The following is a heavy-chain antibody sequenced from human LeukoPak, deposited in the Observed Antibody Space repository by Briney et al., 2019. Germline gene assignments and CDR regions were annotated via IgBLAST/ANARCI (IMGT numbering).Heavy chain of an antibody. CDR3: ARASRDYVTGYPYFDY. Sequence: GGSLRLSCAASGFTFSSYSMNWVRQAPGKGLEWVSSISSSSSYIYYADSVKGRFTISRDNAKNSLYLQMNSLRAEDTAVYYCARASRDYVTGYPYFDYWGQGTLVTVSS. V-gene: IGHV3-21*01. CDR1: GFTFSSYS. J-gene: IGHJ4*02. D-gene: IGHD3-9*01. CDR2: ISSSSSYI.